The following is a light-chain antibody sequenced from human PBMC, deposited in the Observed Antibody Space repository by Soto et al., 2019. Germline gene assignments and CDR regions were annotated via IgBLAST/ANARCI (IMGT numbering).Light chain of an antibody. CDR1: QSISSY. CDR2: DAS. V-gene: IGKV3-11*01. J-gene: IGKJ3*01. Sequence: EIVLTQSPATLSLSPGERATLSCRASQSISSYLAWYQQKPGQPPRLLIYDASNRATGIPARFSGGGSGTDFTLTSSSLEPDDFAVYYCQQRSNWRFAFGPGTKVDIK. CDR3: QQRSNWRFA.